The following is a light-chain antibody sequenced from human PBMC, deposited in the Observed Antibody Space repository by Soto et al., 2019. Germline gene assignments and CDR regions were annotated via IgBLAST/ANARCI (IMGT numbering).Light chain of an antibody. CDR2: WAS. CDR3: HQYYTTPQT. Sequence: VLTQSPSSLAVSLDERATVNCRSSQSVLDNSTNKSYLAWYQKKPGHPPKLLVHWASVREAGVPDRFSGGGSGTDFTLTISSLQAEDVAVYYCHQYYTTPQTFGQGTQLESK. J-gene: IGKJ2*01. V-gene: IGKV4-1*01. CDR1: QSVLDNSTNKSY.